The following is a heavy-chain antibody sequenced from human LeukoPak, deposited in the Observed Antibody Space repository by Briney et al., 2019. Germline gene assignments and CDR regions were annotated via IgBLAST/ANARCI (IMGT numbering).Heavy chain of an antibody. Sequence: PGGALRLSCAPSGFTFSRYWMTWVRQTPEKGLEGVARIKDDGRQKYYVDSVKGRFTVSRDNAKNSAYLQMDSLRVEDTALYYCARDASKGFDTWGQGTLVTVSP. CDR2: IKDDGRQK. D-gene: IGHD4-11*01. CDR3: ARDASKGFDT. CDR1: GFTFSRYW. J-gene: IGHJ4*02. V-gene: IGHV3-7*01.